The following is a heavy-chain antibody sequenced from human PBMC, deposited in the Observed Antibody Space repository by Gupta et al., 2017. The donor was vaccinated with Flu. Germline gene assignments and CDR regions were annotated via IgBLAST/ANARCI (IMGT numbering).Heavy chain of an antibody. Sequence: FTFDLYTIDWIRQSAGKGLEWVSSNNGGGRDIYYTESVKGRFTISRDNAKNSVFLEMTDLRTDDSAIYYCAREGNRYEFDYWGQGAPVTVSS. D-gene: IGHD5-18*01. CDR3: AREGNRYEFDY. CDR1: FTFDLYT. CDR2: NNGGGRDI. V-gene: IGHV3-21*01. J-gene: IGHJ4*02.